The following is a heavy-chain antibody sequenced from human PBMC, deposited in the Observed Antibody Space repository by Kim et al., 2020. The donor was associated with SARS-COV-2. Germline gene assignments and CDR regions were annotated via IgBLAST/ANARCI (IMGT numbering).Heavy chain of an antibody. CDR1: GGTFSSYA. CDR3: ARDPRVGGLPLDY. CDR2: IIPILGIA. Sequence: SVKVSCKASGGTFSSYAISWVRQAPGQGLEWMGRIIPILGIANYAQKFQGRVTITADKSTSTAYMELSSLRSEDTAVYYCARDPRVGGLPLDYWGQGTLVTVSS. D-gene: IGHD3-10*01. V-gene: IGHV1-69*04. J-gene: IGHJ4*02.